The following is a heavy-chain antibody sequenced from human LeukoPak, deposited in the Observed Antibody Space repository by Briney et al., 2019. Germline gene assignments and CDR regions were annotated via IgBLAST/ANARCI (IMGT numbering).Heavy chain of an antibody. CDR1: GITFNEYT. J-gene: IGHJ6*03. CDR2: IRSSGSIL. CDR3: ARERQLILGGKFFNYMDV. Sequence: HPGGSLRLSCVASGITFNEYTLNWVRQAPGKGLEWVSYIRSSGSILNYADSVKGRFTISRDNARNSLYLHVNSLRAEDSAVYYCARERQLILGGKFFNYMDVWGKGTAVFVSS. V-gene: IGHV3-48*01. D-gene: IGHD2-2*01.